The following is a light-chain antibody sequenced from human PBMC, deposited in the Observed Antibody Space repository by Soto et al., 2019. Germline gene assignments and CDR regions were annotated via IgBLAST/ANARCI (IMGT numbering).Light chain of an antibody. CDR1: QGISSY. J-gene: IGKJ3*01. Sequence: DIQMTQSPSSLSASVGDRVAITCRASQGISSYLAWYQQKPGKVPKLLIYAASTLQSGVPSRFSGSGSGTDFTLTISSLQPEDVATYYCLKYNSAPFTFGPGTKVDIK. V-gene: IGKV1-27*01. CDR2: AAS. CDR3: LKYNSAPFT.